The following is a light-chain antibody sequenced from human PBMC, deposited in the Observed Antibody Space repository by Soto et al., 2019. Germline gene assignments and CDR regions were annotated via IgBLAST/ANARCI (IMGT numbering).Light chain of an antibody. CDR2: GAS. Sequence: EIVLTQSPGTLSLSPGERDTLSCRASQSVSSSFLAWYQQKPGQAPRLLIYGASSRATGIPDRFSGSGSGTDFTLTISRLEPEDFAVYYCQQYDSSPWTFGQGTKVEIK. J-gene: IGKJ1*01. V-gene: IGKV3-20*01. CDR1: QSVSSSF. CDR3: QQYDSSPWT.